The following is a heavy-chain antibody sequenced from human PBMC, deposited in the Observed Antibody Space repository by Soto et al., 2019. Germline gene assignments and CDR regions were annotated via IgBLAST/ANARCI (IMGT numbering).Heavy chain of an antibody. CDR1: GYTFLDFY. V-gene: IGHV1-46*01. J-gene: IGHJ4*02. CDR2: INPSGGGT. CDR3: ARDKPFSADY. D-gene: IGHD3-3*02. Sequence: QVQLVQSGTEVKKPGASVKVSCKASGYTFLDFYIHWVRQAPGQGLEWMGFINPSGGGTTYAQQFQGRLTMTRDTSTSTVYMELITLRSEDTAIDYCARDKPFSADYWGQGTLVT.